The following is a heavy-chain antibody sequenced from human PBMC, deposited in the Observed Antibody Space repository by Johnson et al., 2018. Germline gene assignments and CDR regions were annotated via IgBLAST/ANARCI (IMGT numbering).Heavy chain of an antibody. CDR1: GGMFSSPA. J-gene: IGHJ6*02. CDR3: AFCGHGFCSTGDFYGMDV. CDR2: IIPMFGTA. D-gene: IGHD2-8*01. Sequence: QVQLVESGAEVKKPGSSVKVSCKASGGMFSSPAISWVRQAPGQGLEWMGVIIPMFGTANYAQRFQDRLTITADKPTSTVYMGLSSLRSEDTAIYYCAFCGHGFCSTGDFYGMDVWGQGTTVTVSS. V-gene: IGHV1-69*06.